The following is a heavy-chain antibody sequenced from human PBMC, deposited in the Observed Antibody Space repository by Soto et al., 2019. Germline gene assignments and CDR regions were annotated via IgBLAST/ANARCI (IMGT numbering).Heavy chain of an antibody. Sequence: QVQLQESGPGLVKPSETLSLTCTVSGGSISSYYWSWIRQPPGKGLEWIGYIYYSGSTNYNPSLKSRVTLSVDTSKNQFSLKLSSVTAADTAVYYCARVPVVTPGAYYFDYWGQGTLVTVSS. D-gene: IGHD3-22*01. J-gene: IGHJ4*02. CDR2: IYYSGST. CDR3: ARVPVVTPGAYYFDY. V-gene: IGHV4-59*01. CDR1: GGSISSYY.